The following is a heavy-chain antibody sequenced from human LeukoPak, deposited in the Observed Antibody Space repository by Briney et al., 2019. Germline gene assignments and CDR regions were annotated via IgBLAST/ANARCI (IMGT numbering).Heavy chain of an antibody. V-gene: IGHV3-23*01. Sequence: PGGSLRLSCAASGFTFSSYAMSWVRQAPGKGLEWVSTISGSGGASTYYADSVKGRFSISRDNSKNTLYLQMNSLRAEDTAVYYCAKAISSSFDYWGQGTLVTVSS. CDR2: ISGSGGAST. CDR3: AKAISSSFDY. J-gene: IGHJ4*02. D-gene: IGHD6-6*01. CDR1: GFTFSSYA.